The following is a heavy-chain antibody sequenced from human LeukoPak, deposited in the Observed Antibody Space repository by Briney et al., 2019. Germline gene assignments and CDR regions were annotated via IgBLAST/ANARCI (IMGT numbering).Heavy chain of an antibody. CDR2: IYYSGST. Sequence: PSETLSLTCAVYGGSFSGYYWSWIRQPPGKGLEWIGYIYYSGSTNYNPSLKSRLTISVDTSKNQFSLKLSSVTAADTAVYYCASLGYSYGFDYWGQGTLVTVSS. J-gene: IGHJ4*02. CDR3: ASLGYSYGFDY. V-gene: IGHV4-59*01. CDR1: GGSFSGYY. D-gene: IGHD5-18*01.